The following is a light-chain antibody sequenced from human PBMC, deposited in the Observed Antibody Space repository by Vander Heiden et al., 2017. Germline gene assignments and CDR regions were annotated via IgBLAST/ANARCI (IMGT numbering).Light chain of an antibody. Sequence: QTVVTQEPSLSVSPGGTVTLTCASSAGAVTSGNFPNWFQQKPGQVPRALIYSTTNTHSWTPARFSGSLLGDKAALTLSGVQPEDEADYYCLLYYGSSVIFGGGTRLTVL. J-gene: IGLJ2*01. CDR1: AGAVTSGNF. CDR2: STT. CDR3: LLYYGSSVI. V-gene: IGLV7-43*01.